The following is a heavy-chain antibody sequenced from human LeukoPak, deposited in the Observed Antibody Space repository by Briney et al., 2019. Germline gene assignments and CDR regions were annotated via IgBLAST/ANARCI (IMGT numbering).Heavy chain of an antibody. CDR2: IYSGGST. J-gene: IGHJ4*02. CDR3: ARARDGYSPLDY. Sequence: GGSLRLSCAASGFTVSSNYKSWVRQAPGKGLEWVSVIYSGGSTYYADSVKGRFTISRDNSKNTLYLQMNSLRAEDTAVYYCARARDGYSPLDYWGQGTLVTVSS. V-gene: IGHV3-53*01. D-gene: IGHD5-24*01. CDR1: GFTVSSNY.